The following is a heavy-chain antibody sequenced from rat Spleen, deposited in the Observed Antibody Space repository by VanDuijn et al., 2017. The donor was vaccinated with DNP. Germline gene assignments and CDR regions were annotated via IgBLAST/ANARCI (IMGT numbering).Heavy chain of an antibody. D-gene: IGHD5-1*01. CDR1: GFTFSDYY. CDR2: IINDGRRT. J-gene: IGHJ1*01. V-gene: IGHV5-20*01. Sequence: EVQLVESGGGLVQPGRSLKLSCAASGFTFSDYYMAWVRQAPTKGLELVATIINDGRRTYYRDSVKGRFAISRDNAKNSLYLQMNSLRSEDSATYYCTRGAGSPYWSFDFWGPGTMVTVSS. CDR3: TRGAGSPYWSFDF.